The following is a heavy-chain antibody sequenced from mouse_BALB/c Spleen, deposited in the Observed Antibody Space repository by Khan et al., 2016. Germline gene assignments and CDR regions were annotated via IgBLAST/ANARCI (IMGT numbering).Heavy chain of an antibody. V-gene: IGHV9-3-1*01. Sequence: QIRLVQSGPELKKPGKTVKISCKASGYTFTNYGMNWVKQAPGKGLKWMGWINTYSGESTYADDFKGRFAFSLETSANTAYLQINNLKNEDTATYFCARYRYYYGSSRYFDVWGAGTTVTVSS. J-gene: IGHJ1*01. CDR1: GYTFTNYG. CDR2: INTYSGES. CDR3: ARYRYYYGSSRYFDV. D-gene: IGHD1-1*01.